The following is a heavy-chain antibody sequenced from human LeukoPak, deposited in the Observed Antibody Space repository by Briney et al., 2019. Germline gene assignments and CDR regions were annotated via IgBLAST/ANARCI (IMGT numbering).Heavy chain of an antibody. Sequence: ASVKVSCKVSGYTLTELSMHWVRQAPGKGLEWMGGFDPEDGEIIYAQKFQGRVTMTEDTSTDTAYMELSSLRSEDTAVYYCATRRHYNYALDYWGQGTLVTVFS. CDR2: FDPEDGEI. CDR3: ATRRHYNYALDY. D-gene: IGHD3-16*01. CDR1: GYTLTELS. V-gene: IGHV1-24*01. J-gene: IGHJ4*02.